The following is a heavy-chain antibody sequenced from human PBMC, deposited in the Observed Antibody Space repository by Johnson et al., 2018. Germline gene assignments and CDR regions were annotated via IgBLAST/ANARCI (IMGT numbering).Heavy chain of an antibody. D-gene: IGHD3-22*01. CDR3: ARAVTHYYDSSGYYYPLQYFQH. V-gene: IGHV3-30-3*01. Sequence: QVQLVESGGGVVQPGRSLRLSCAASGFTFSSYAMHWVRQAPGKGLEWVAVISYDGSNKYYADSVKGRFTISRDNSKNTLYLQMNSLRAEYTAWYYCARAVTHYYDSSGYYYPLQYFQHWGQGTLVTVSS. J-gene: IGHJ1*01. CDR2: ISYDGSNK. CDR1: GFTFSSYA.